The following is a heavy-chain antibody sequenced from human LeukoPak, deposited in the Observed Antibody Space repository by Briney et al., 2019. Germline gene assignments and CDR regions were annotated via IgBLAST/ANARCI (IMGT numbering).Heavy chain of an antibody. Sequence: SQTLSLTCTVSGGSISSGDYYWSWIRQPPGKGLEWIGYIYYSGSTYYNPSHKSRVTISVDTSKNQFSLKLSSVTAADTAVYYCARDGSITMVRGVISWGQGTLVTVSS. CDR1: GGSISSGDYY. J-gene: IGHJ4*02. CDR3: ARDGSITMVRGVIS. CDR2: IYYSGST. V-gene: IGHV4-30-4*01. D-gene: IGHD3-10*01.